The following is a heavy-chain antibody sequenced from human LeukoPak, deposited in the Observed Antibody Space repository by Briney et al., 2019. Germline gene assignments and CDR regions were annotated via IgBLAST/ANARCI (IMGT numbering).Heavy chain of an antibody. CDR2: ISGSGGGT. D-gene: IGHD1-26*01. J-gene: IGHJ4*02. V-gene: IGHV3-23*01. CDR3: VKDLGRYRNNCFDY. Sequence: GGPLRLSCAASGFTFSSYAMSWVRQAPEKGLEWVSTISGSGGGTYYADSVKGQFTISREDSKNTLYLQMNSLRAEEPAVYYWVKDLGRYRNNCFDYWGQGTLVTVSS. CDR1: GFTFSSYA.